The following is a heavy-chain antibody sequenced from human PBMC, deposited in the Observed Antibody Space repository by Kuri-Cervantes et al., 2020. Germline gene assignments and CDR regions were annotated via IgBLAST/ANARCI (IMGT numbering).Heavy chain of an antibody. CDR2: MNPNSGNT. D-gene: IGHD3-10*01. J-gene: IGHJ5*02. Sequence: ASVQVSCKASGYTFTSYDINWVRQATGQGLEWMGWMNPNSGNTGYAQKFQGRVTMTRNTSISTAYMELSSLRSEDTAVYYCARGEWSGEPQRGWFDPWGQGTLVTVSS. CDR3: ARGEWSGEPQRGWFDP. V-gene: IGHV1-8*01. CDR1: GYTFTSYD.